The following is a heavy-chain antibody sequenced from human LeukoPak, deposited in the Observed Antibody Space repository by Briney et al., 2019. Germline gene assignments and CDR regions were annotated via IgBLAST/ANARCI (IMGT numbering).Heavy chain of an antibody. V-gene: IGHV1-69*04. D-gene: IGHD3-10*01. J-gene: IGHJ4*02. Sequence: SVKVSCKASGGTFSSYAISWVRQAPGQGLEWMGRIIPILGIANYAQKFQGRVTITADKSTSTAYMELSSLRSEDTAVYYCARETMVRGVMVYYFDYWGQGTLVTVSS. CDR3: ARETMVRGVMVYYFDY. CDR1: GGTFSSYA. CDR2: IIPILGIA.